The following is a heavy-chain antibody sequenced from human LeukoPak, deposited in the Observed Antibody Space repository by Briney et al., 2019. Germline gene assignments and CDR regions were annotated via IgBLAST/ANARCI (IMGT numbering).Heavy chain of an antibody. Sequence: GGSLRLSCAASGFTFSSHDIHWVRQVTGKGLEWVSAIGPAGDTYYPTSVKGRFTVSRENAKNSLYLQMNSLRAGDTAVYYCARGRSRATITWYIDLWGRGTLVTVSS. CDR3: ARGRSRATITWYIDL. CDR1: GFTFSSHD. J-gene: IGHJ2*01. V-gene: IGHV3-13*01. D-gene: IGHD1-14*01. CDR2: IGPAGDT.